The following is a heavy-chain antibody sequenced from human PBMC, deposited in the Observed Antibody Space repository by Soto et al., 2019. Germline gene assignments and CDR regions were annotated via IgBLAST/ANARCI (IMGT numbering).Heavy chain of an antibody. CDR1: GGSVNSHTYY. CDR2: IFYDGTT. V-gene: IGHV4-31*03. J-gene: IGHJ4*02. CDR3: AREEVLLISGYRDS. D-gene: IGHD3-10*01. Sequence: SETLSLTCTVSGGSVNSHTYYWNWIHHHPGKGLEWIGYIFYDGTTYYNPSLKSRVSISVDTSQNQFSLKVNSMTAADTAVYYCAREEVLLISGYRDSRGQGTLVTAS.